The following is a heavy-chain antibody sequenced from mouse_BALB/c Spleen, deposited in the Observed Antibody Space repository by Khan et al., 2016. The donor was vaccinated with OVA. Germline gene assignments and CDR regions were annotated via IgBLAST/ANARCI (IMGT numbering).Heavy chain of an antibody. CDR1: GYTFTNYG. J-gene: IGHJ2*01. D-gene: IGHD1-1*01. CDR3: ARITTVAYYFDY. CDR2: INTYTGEP. V-gene: IGHV9-3-1*01. Sequence: QIQLVQSGPELKKPGETVKISCKASGYTFTNYGMNWVKQVPGKGLRWMGWINTYTGEPTYADDFKGRFAFSLETSASTASLQINNLKNEDTATYFCARITTVAYYFDYWGQRTTLTVSS.